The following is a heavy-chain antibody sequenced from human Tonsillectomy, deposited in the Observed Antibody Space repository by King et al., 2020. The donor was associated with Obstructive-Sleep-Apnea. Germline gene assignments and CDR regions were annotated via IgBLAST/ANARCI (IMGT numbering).Heavy chain of an antibody. Sequence: QLQESGPGLVMPSKTLSLTCTVSGASISGGGYFWGWVRQLPEKGLESIGYISSSGDPYYNPSLKSRVTISVETSRNQFSLRVSSVTAADTALFYCERVPFAYSGYGFFDYWGQGALVTVSS. J-gene: IGHJ4*02. CDR3: ERVPFAYSGYGFFDY. D-gene: IGHD3-22*01. CDR2: ISSSGDP. V-gene: IGHV4-31*03. CDR1: GASISGGGYF.